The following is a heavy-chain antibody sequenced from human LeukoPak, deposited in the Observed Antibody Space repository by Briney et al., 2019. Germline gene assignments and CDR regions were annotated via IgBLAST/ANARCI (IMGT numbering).Heavy chain of an antibody. J-gene: IGHJ4*02. CDR1: GGTFSSYA. V-gene: IGHV1-69*04. D-gene: IGHD6-13*01. CDR3: ARDREWAAAPGGY. CDR2: IIPILGIA. Sequence: GASVKVSCKASGGTFSSYAISWVRQAPGQGLEWMGRIIPILGIANYAQKFQGRVTITADKSTSTAYMELSSLRSEDTAVYYCARDREWAAAPGGYWGQGTLVTVSS.